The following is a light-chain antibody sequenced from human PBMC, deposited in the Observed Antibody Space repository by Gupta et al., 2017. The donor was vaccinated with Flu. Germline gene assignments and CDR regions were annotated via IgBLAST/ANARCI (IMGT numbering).Light chain of an antibody. J-gene: IGLJ3*02. CDR2: SNN. CDR1: SSNIGSNY. V-gene: IGLV1-47*01. Sequence: QSVLTQPPSASATPGQRVTISCSGSSSNIGSNYVYWYQQLPGTAPKLLIYSNNQRPSGVPDRFSGSKSGTSASLAISGLRSEDEADYYCAAWDDSLSGQVFGGGTKLTVL. CDR3: AAWDDSLSGQV.